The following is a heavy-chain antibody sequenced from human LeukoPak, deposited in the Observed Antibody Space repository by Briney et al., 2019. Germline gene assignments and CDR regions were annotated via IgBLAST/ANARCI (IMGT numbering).Heavy chain of an antibody. Sequence: GESLKISCKGSGYRFTSYWIGWVRQMPGKGLEWMGIIYPGDSDTRYSPSFQGQVTISADKSISTAYLQWSSLKASDTAMYYCARTTMINKGRFDYWGQGTLVTVSS. D-gene: IGHD3-22*01. V-gene: IGHV5-51*01. CDR3: ARTTMINKGRFDY. CDR2: IYPGDSDT. J-gene: IGHJ4*02. CDR1: GYRFTSYW.